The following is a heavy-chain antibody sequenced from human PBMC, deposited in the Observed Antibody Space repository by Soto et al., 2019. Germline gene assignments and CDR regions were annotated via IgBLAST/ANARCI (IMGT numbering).Heavy chain of an antibody. CDR1: GASVSRGTYY. CDR2: IYYTGST. D-gene: IGHD5-18*01. CDR3: ARGAGFSYASTWFDI. J-gene: IGHJ5*02. Sequence: QVQLQESGPGLVKPSETLSLTCTVFGASVSRGTYYWSWIRQAPGKGLEWVGHIYYTGSTNYNPSLHNRVTISVDTSKNHFSLQLTSVTAADTAVYYCARGAGFSYASTWFDIWGQGTLVTVSS. V-gene: IGHV4-61*03.